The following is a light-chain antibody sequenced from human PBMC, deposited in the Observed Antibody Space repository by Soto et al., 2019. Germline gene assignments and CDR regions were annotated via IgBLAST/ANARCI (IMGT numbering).Light chain of an antibody. V-gene: IGLV4-69*01. J-gene: IGLJ2*01. CDR2: VNTDGSH. CDR1: RGHSSYA. Sequence: QLVLTQSPSASASLGASVKVTCTLSRGHSSYAIAWHQQQSGKGPRYLMKVNTDGSHTKGDGISDRFSGSSSGAERYLTISRLQSEDEADYYCQTWGTGIVFGGGTKLTVL. CDR3: QTWGTGIV.